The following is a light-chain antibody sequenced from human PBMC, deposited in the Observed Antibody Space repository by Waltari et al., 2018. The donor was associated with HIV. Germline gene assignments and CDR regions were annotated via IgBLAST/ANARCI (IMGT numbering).Light chain of an antibody. CDR3: CSFAGSYTWL. CDR1: SSDVGGYNY. CDR2: DLP. Sequence: QSALTQPRSVSGSPGQSVTISCTGTSSDVGGYNYVSWYQQLPGKAPKLMIYDLPEPPSGVPDPFSGSKSGNTASLTISGLQAEDEADYYCCSFAGSYTWLFGGGTKLTVL. J-gene: IGLJ2*01. V-gene: IGLV2-11*01.